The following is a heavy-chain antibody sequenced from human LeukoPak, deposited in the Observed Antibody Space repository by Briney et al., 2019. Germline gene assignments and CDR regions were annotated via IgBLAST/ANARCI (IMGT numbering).Heavy chain of an antibody. Sequence: KPGGSLRLSCAASGFTFSDYTMNWVRQAPGKGLEWISYISSNGSTIYYAASVKGRFTISRDSAKNSLYLQMNGLRAEDTAIYYCARGPKTSFDYWGQGTLVTVSS. J-gene: IGHJ4*02. V-gene: IGHV3-48*01. CDR3: ARGPKTSFDY. CDR2: ISSNGSTI. CDR1: GFTFSDYT.